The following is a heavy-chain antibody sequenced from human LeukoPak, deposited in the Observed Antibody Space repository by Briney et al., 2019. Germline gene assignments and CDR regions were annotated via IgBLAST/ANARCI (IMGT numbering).Heavy chain of an antibody. Sequence: AVKVSCKASGGTFSSYAISWVRQAPGQGLEWMGRIIPIFGTANYAQKFQGRVTITTDESTSTAYMELSSLRSEDTAVYYCARMTAPSANYMDVWGKGTTVTVSS. J-gene: IGHJ6*03. D-gene: IGHD1-26*01. CDR2: IIPIFGTA. CDR3: ARMTAPSANYMDV. CDR1: GGTFSSYA. V-gene: IGHV1-69*05.